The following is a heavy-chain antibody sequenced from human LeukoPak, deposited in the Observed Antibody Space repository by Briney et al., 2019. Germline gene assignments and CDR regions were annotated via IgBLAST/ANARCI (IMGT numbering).Heavy chain of an antibody. CDR2: ISAYNGNT. Sequence: ASVKVSCKASGYTFTIYAMNWVRQAPGQGLEWMGWISAYNGNTNYAQKLQGRVTMTTDTSTSTAYMELRSLRSDDTTVYYCARELNWNGYYFDYWGQGTLVTVSS. D-gene: IGHD1-20*01. J-gene: IGHJ4*02. CDR3: ARELNWNGYYFDY. V-gene: IGHV1-18*01. CDR1: GYTFTIYA.